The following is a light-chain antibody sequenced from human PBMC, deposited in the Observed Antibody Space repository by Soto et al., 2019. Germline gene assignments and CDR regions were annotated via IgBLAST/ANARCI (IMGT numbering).Light chain of an antibody. V-gene: IGKV3-15*01. CDR2: GAS. CDR1: QSVSSN. J-gene: IGKJ1*01. CDR3: QQYNNWPRT. Sequence: EIVMTQSPATLSVSPGERATLSCRASQSVSSNLAWSQQKPGQAPRLLIYGASTRGTGIPARVSGSRSGTEFTLTISSLQSEDFAVYYCQQYNNWPRTFGQGTKVEIK.